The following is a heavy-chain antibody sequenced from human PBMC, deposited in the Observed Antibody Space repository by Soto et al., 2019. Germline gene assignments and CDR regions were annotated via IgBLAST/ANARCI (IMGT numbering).Heavy chain of an antibody. V-gene: IGHV1-58*01. CDR3: AADLITMVRGVSYYGMDV. J-gene: IGHJ6*02. D-gene: IGHD3-10*01. Sequence: GASVNVSCKASGFTFTSSAVQWVRQARGQRLEWIGWIVVGSGNTNYAQKFQERVTITRDMSTSTAYMELSSLRSEDTAVYYCAADLITMVRGVSYYGMDVWGQGTTVTVSS. CDR2: IVVGSGNT. CDR1: GFTFTSSA.